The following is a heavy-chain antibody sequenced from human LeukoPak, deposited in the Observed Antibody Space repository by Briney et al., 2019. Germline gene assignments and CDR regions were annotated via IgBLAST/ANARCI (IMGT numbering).Heavy chain of an antibody. CDR2: IYYNGST. CDR1: GGSISSGGYY. CDR3: TRTTVTTGSYYYYYGMDV. V-gene: IGHV4-31*03. J-gene: IGHJ6*02. Sequence: SETLSLTCTVSGGSISSGGYYWSWIRQHPGKGLEWIGYIYYNGSTYYNPSLKSRVTISVDTSKNQFSLKLSSVTAADTAVYYCTRTTVTTGSYYYYYGMDVWGQGTTVTVSS. D-gene: IGHD4-17*01.